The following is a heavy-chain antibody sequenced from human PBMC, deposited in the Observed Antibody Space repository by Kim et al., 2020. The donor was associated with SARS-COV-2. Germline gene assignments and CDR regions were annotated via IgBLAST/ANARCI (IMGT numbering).Heavy chain of an antibody. Sequence: SVKVSCKASGGTFSSYAISWVRQAPGQGLEWMGRIIPILGIANYAQKFQGRVTITADKSTSTAYMELSSLRSEDTAVYYCATAGSGSSGGFDPWGQGTL. CDR3: ATAGSGSSGGFDP. D-gene: IGHD3-10*01. CDR1: GGTFSSYA. J-gene: IGHJ5*02. CDR2: IIPILGIA. V-gene: IGHV1-69*04.